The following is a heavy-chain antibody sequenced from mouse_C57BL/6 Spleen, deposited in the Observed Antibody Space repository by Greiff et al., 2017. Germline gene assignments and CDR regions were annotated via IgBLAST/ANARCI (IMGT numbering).Heavy chain of an antibody. CDR2: IDPSDSYT. CDR1: GYTFTSYW. D-gene: IGHD2-4*01. V-gene: IGHV1-69*01. Sequence: QVQLQQPGAELVMPGASVKLSCKASGYTFTSYWMHWVKQRPGQGLEWIGEIDPSDSYTNYNQKFKGKSTLTVDKSSSTAYMQLSSLTSEDSAVYDCARLDYDYDVGYYYAMDYWGTGTTVTVSS. CDR3: ARLDYDYDVGYYYAMDY. J-gene: IGHJ4*01.